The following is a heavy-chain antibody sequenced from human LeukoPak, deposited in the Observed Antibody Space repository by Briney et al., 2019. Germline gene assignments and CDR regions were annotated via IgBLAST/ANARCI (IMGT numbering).Heavy chain of an antibody. CDR3: AREEGGVDY. CDR1: DGSISSGDYY. V-gene: IGHV4-30-4*01. J-gene: IGHJ4*02. D-gene: IGHD3-16*01. CDR2: IYYSGST. Sequence: SEILSLTCTVSDGSISSGDYYWSWIRQPPGKGLEWVGYIYYSGSTYYNPSLKSRVTISVDTSKNQFSLKLSSVTAADTAVYYCAREEGGVDYWGQGTLVTVSS.